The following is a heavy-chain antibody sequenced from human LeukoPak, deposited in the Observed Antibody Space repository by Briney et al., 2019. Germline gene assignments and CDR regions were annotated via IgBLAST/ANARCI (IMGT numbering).Heavy chain of an antibody. CDR2: ISSSSSYI. CDR1: GFTFSSYS. D-gene: IGHD1-26*01. CDR3: AKEGSGKKRDDVDY. V-gene: IGHV3-21*04. Sequence: GGSLRLSCAASGFTFSSYSMNWVRQAPGKGLEWVSSISSSSSYIYYADSVKGRFTISRDNAKNSLYLQMNSLRAEDTAVYYCAKEGSGKKRDDVDYWGQGTLVTVSS. J-gene: IGHJ4*02.